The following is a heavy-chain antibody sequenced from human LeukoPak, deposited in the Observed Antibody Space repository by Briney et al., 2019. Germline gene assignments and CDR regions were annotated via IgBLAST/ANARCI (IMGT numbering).Heavy chain of an antibody. V-gene: IGHV4-4*02. CDR3: ASLKYYDSSQNDAFDI. J-gene: IGHJ3*02. Sequence: KTSETLSLTCAVSGGSISSDNWWGWVRQPPGKGLEWIGEIYHSGSTNYNPSLKSRVTISVDTSKNQFSLKLSSVTAADTAVYYCASLKYYDSSQNDAFDIWGQGTMVTVSS. CDR2: IYHSGST. D-gene: IGHD3-22*01. CDR1: GGSISSDNW.